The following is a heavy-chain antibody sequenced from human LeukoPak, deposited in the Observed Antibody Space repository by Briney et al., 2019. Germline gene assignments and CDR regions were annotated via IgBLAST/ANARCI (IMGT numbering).Heavy chain of an antibody. CDR3: ASVNTASSGP. Sequence: SETLSLTCAVYGGSFSGYYWSWIRQPPGKGLEWIGEINHSGSTNYNPSLKSRATISVDTSKNQFSLKLSSVTAADTAVYYCASVNTASSGPWGQGTLVTVSS. CDR2: INHSGST. CDR1: GGSFSGYY. D-gene: IGHD3-22*01. J-gene: IGHJ4*02. V-gene: IGHV4-34*01.